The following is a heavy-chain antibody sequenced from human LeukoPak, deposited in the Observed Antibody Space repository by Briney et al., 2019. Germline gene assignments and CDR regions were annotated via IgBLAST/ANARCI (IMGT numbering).Heavy chain of an antibody. CDR1: GYTFTSYD. D-gene: IGHD6-13*01. CDR3: ARLGDTSGYMDY. Sequence: ASVKVSCKASGYTFTSYDINWVRQATGQGLEWMGWMNPNSGNTGYAQKFQGRVTMTRNTSISTAYMELSSLRSEDTAVYYCARLGDTSGYMDYWGQGTLVTVSS. V-gene: IGHV1-8*01. J-gene: IGHJ4*02. CDR2: MNPNSGNT.